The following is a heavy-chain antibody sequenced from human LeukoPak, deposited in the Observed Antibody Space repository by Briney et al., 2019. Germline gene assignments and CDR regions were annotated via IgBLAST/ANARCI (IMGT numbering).Heavy chain of an antibody. CDR2: ISGSGGST. CDR1: GFTFSSYA. J-gene: IGHJ4*02. D-gene: IGHD2-2*01. CDR3: AKGINSRYDPSPFDY. Sequence: GGSLRLSCAASGFTFSSYAMSWVRQAPGKGLEWVSAISGSGGSTYYADSVKGRFTISRDNSKNTLYLQMNSLRAEDTAVYYCAKGINSRYDPSPFDYWGQGTLVTVSS. V-gene: IGHV3-23*01.